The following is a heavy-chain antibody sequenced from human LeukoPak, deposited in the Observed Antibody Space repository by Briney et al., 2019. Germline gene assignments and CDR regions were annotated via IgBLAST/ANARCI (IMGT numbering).Heavy chain of an antibody. CDR2: INCSSGTI. D-gene: IGHD6-19*01. Sequence: GGSLRLSCAASGFKLIGYSMNWVRQAPGRGLEWVSYINCSSGTIFYADSVKGRFTISRDNAKNSLYLQMNSFRAGDTAVYYCARAGMGAVADSCDDYYYYGLDVWGQGTTVTVSS. V-gene: IGHV3-48*04. CDR3: ARAGMGAVADSCDDYYYYGLDV. CDR1: GFKLIGYS. J-gene: IGHJ6*02.